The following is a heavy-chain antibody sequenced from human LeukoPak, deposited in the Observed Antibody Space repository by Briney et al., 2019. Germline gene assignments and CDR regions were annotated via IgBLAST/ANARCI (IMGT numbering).Heavy chain of an antibody. CDR3: ARPGGRCSGGSCYSPWFDP. V-gene: IGHV4-39*01. J-gene: IGHJ5*02. CDR2: IYYSGST. Sequence: SETLSLTCTVSGGSISSYYWGWIRQPPGKGLEWIGSIYYSGSTYYNPSLKSRVTISVDTSKNQFSLKLSSVTAADTAVYYCARPGGRCSGGSCYSPWFDPWGQGTLVTVSS. D-gene: IGHD2-15*01. CDR1: GGSISSYY.